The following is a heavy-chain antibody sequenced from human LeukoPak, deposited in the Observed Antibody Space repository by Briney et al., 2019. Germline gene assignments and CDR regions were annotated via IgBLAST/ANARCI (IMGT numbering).Heavy chain of an antibody. J-gene: IGHJ3*02. CDR2: LYYSGST. V-gene: IGHV4-39*01. D-gene: IGHD6-19*01. CDR1: GGYISSSSYY. Sequence: SETLSLTCTVSGGYISSSSYYWRWIRQPPGKGLEWIGSLYYSGSTYYNPSLKSRVTISVDTSKNQFSLKLSSVTAADTAVYYCARALPGTVAVAGTRVFDIWGQGTMVTVSS. CDR3: ARALPGTVAVAGTRVFDI.